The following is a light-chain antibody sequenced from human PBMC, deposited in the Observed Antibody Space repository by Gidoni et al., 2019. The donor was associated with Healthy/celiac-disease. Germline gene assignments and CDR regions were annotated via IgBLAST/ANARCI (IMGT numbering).Light chain of an antibody. V-gene: IGLV2-14*04. Sequence: GYNYVSWYQQHPGKAPKLMIYDVSNRPSGVSNRFSGSKSGNTASLTSSGLQAEDEADYYCSSYTSSSTLDVVFGGGTKLTVL. CDR3: SSYTSSSTLDVV. CDR2: DVS. J-gene: IGLJ2*01. CDR1: GYNY.